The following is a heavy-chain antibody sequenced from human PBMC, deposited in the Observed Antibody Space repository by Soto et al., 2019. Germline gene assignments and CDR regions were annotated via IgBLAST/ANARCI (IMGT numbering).Heavy chain of an antibody. Sequence: SLRLSCAASGFTLTSDYMSWVRQAPGKGLEWVSVIYIDGTTYYADSVEGRFTISRDSSKNTLYLQMHSLRGEDTAVYYCVRERTGDLEAIDHWGQGTLVTVSS. J-gene: IGHJ4*02. V-gene: IGHV3-53*01. CDR2: IYIDGTT. CDR1: GFTLTSDY. CDR3: VRERTGDLEAIDH. D-gene: IGHD1-1*01.